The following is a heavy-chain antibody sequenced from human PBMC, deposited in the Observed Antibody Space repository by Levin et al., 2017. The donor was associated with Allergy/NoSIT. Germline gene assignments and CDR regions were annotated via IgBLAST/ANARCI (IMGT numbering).Heavy chain of an antibody. V-gene: IGHV5-51*01. CDR1: GYSFTSYW. CDR3: ARRGAALPSPFDY. D-gene: IGHD2-2*01. J-gene: IGHJ4*02. Sequence: KVSCKGSGYSFTSYWIGWVRQMPGKGLEWMGIIYPGDSDTRYSPSFQGQVTISADKSISTAYLQWSSLKASDTAMYYCARRGAALPSPFDYWGQGTLVTVSS. CDR2: IYPGDSDT.